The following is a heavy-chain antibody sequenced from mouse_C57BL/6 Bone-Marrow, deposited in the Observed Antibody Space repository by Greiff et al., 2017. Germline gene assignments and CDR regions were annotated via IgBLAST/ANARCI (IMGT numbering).Heavy chain of an antibody. CDR2: IDPENGDT. D-gene: IGHD1-2*01. CDR1: GFNIKDDY. J-gene: IGHJ4*01. Sequence: EVQLQQSGAELVRPGASVKLSCTASGFNIKDDYMHWVKQRPEQGLEWIGWIDPENGDTENASKFQGKATITADTSSNTAYLQLSSLTSEDTAVYYCTSFLDYAMDYWGQGTSVTVSS. V-gene: IGHV14-4*01. CDR3: TSFLDYAMDY.